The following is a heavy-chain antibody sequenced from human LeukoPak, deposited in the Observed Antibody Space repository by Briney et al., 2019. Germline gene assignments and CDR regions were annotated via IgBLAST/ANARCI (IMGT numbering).Heavy chain of an antibody. CDR3: ARGILRVIIAAARRPNYPFDY. CDR1: GYTFTSYG. D-gene: IGHD6-13*01. V-gene: IGHV1-18*01. Sequence: ASVKVSCKASGYTFTSYGISWVRQAPGQGLEWMGWISAYNGNTNYAQKLQGRVTMTTDTSTSTAYMELRSLRSDDTAVYYCARGILRVIIAAARRPNYPFDYWGQGTLATVSS. CDR2: ISAYNGNT. J-gene: IGHJ4*02.